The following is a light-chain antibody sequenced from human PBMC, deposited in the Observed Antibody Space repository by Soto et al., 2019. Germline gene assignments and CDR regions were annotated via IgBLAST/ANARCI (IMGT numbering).Light chain of an antibody. CDR2: NNS. J-gene: IGLJ1*01. CDR3: AAWDDSLNGYV. V-gene: IGLV1-44*01. CDR1: SSNIGTYT. Sequence: QAVVTQPPSVSGTPGQRVTISCSGGSSNIGTYTVNWYQQLPETAPKLLIYNNSQRPSGVPDRFSGSKSGTSASLAISGLQSDIEADYYCAAWDDSLNGYVFGIGTKVTVL.